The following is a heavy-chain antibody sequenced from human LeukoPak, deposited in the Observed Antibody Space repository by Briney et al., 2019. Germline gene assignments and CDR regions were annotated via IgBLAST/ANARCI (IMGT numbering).Heavy chain of an antibody. D-gene: IGHD1-26*01. CDR3: ARGVGATTRGFFDI. CDR2: ISSSSSYT. CDR1: GFTFNGYY. Sequence: EGSLRLSCAASGFTFNGYYMSWIRQAPGKGLEWVSYISSSSSYTNYAGSVKGRFTISRDNAKKSLYLQMNSLRTEDTAVYYCARGVGATTRGFFDIWGQGTMVTVSS. J-gene: IGHJ3*02. V-gene: IGHV3-11*05.